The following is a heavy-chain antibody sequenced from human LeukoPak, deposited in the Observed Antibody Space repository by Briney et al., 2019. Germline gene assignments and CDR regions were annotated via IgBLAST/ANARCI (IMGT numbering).Heavy chain of an antibody. CDR3: AKWWELPPYYFDY. CDR1: GFTFSSYA. CDR2: ISGSGGST. D-gene: IGHD1-26*01. V-gene: IGHV3-23*01. Sequence: GGSLRLSCAASGFTFSSYAMSWVRQAPGKGLEGVSAISGSGGSTYYADSVKGRFTISRDNSKNTLYLQMNSLRAEDTAVYYCAKWWELPPYYFDYWGQGTLVTVSS. J-gene: IGHJ4*02.